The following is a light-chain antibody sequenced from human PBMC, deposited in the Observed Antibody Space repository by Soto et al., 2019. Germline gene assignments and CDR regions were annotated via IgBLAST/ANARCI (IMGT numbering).Light chain of an antibody. CDR3: QQYNNWCT. Sequence: EIVMTQSPATLSVSPGERATLSCRASQSVSTSLAWYQQKPGQAPRLLISGASTRATGVPARFSGSGFETEFTLTISSLQSEDFAVYYCQQYNNWCTFGQGTKLEIK. CDR1: QSVSTS. J-gene: IGKJ1*01. V-gene: IGKV3-15*01. CDR2: GAS.